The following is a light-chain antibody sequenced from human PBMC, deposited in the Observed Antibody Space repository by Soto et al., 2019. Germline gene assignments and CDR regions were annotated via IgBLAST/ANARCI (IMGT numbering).Light chain of an antibody. Sequence: VLTQPPSASGTPGQRVTISCSGSSSNIGSNTVNWYQQLPGTAPKLLIYSNNQRPSGVPDRFSGSKSGTSASLAISGLQSEDEADYYCAAWEDSLNGYVFGTGTKVTVL. CDR1: SSNIGSNT. CDR2: SNN. CDR3: AAWEDSLNGYV. V-gene: IGLV1-44*01. J-gene: IGLJ1*01.